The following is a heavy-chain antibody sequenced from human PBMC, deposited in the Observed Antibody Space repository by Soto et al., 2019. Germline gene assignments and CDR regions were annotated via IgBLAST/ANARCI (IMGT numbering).Heavy chain of an antibody. CDR1: GFTFSSYS. CDR3: ARTDYGDYRPFDY. Sequence: EVQLVESGGGLVKPGGSLRLSCAASGFTFSSYSMNWVRQAPGKGLEWVSSISSSSSYIYYADSVKGRFTISRDNAKNSLYLQMNSLRAEDTAVYYRARTDYGDYRPFDYWGQGTLVTVSS. J-gene: IGHJ4*02. V-gene: IGHV3-21*01. CDR2: ISSSSSYI. D-gene: IGHD4-17*01.